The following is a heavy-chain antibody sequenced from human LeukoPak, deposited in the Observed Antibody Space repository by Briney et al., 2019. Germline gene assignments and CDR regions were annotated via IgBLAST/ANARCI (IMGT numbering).Heavy chain of an antibody. CDR1: GFTFSSYA. CDR2: IYYSGST. V-gene: IGHV4-59*01. D-gene: IGHD3-10*01. J-gene: IGHJ3*02. Sequence: GSLRLSCAASGFTFSSYAMHWVRQAPGKGLEWSGSIYYSGSTYYNPSLKSLVTISVDTSKNQFSLKLSSVTAADTAVYYCAREGPEVRGFYAFDIWGQGTMVTVSS. CDR3: AREGPEVRGFYAFDI.